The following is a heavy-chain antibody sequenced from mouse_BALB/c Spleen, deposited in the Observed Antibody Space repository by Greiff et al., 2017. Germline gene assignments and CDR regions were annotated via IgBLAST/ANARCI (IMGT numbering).Heavy chain of an antibody. J-gene: IGHJ2*01. V-gene: IGHV14-3*02. CDR3: ARNPPAYYFDY. CDR1: GFNIKDTY. Sequence: EVKLMESGAELVKPGASVKLSCTASGFNIKDTYMHWVKQRPEQGLEWIGRIDPANGNTKYDPKFQGKATITADTSSNTAYLQLSSLTSEDTAVYYCARNPPAYYFDYWGQGTTLTVSS. CDR2: IDPANGNT.